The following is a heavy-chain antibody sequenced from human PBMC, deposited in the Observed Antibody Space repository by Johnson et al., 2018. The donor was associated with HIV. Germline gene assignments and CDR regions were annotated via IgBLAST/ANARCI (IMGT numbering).Heavy chain of an antibody. CDR1: GFTFSNAW. CDR2: IKSKTDGGTT. Sequence: EQLVESGGGLVKPGRSLRLSCAASGFTFSNAWMSWVRQAPGKGLEWVGRIKSKTDGGTTDYAAPVKGRFTISRDDSKNTLYLHMNSLKPEDTAVYYCAKDLVWNSGSYWDAFDVWGQGTKVTVSS. J-gene: IGHJ3*01. D-gene: IGHD1-26*01. CDR3: AKDLVWNSGSYWDAFDV. V-gene: IGHV3-15*01.